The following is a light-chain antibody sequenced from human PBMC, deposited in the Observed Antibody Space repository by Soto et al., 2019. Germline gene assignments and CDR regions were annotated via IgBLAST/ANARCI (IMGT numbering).Light chain of an antibody. J-gene: IGLJ1*01. CDR2: EVS. CDR3: SSYAGNSRYV. V-gene: IGLV2-8*01. CDR1: SSDVGRYNY. Sequence: QSVLTQPPSASGSPGQSVTISCTGTSSDVGRYNYISWYQQRPGKAPKLIIYEVSKRPSGVPDRLSGFKYGNTASLTVSGLQAEHEADYYCSSYAGNSRYVFGKGTKVTV.